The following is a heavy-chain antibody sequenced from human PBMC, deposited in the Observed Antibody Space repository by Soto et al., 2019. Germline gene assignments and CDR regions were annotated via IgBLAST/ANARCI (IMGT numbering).Heavy chain of an antibody. Sequence: QVQLVQSGAEVKKPGSSVKVSCKASGGTFSSYAISWVRQAPGQGLEWMGGIIPIFGTANYAQKFQGRVTITADKSTSTAYMELSSLRSEDTAVYYGARDRYYDSSGSLNWFDPWGQGTLVTVSS. V-gene: IGHV1-69*06. CDR3: ARDRYYDSSGSLNWFDP. D-gene: IGHD3-22*01. CDR2: IIPIFGTA. J-gene: IGHJ5*02. CDR1: GGTFSSYA.